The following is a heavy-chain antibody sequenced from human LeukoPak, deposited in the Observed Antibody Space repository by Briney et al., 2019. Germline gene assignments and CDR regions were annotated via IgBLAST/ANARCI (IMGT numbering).Heavy chain of an antibody. CDR2: IYYSGST. D-gene: IGHD3-10*01. J-gene: IGHJ5*02. CDR1: GGSISSYY. Sequence: PSETLSLTCTVSGGSISSYYWSWIRQPPGKGLEWIGYIYYSGSTNYNPSLKSRVTISVDTSKNQFSLKLSSVTAADTAVYYCASTGLGFGELSWWFDPGGQGTLVTVSS. V-gene: IGHV4-59*01. CDR3: ASTGLGFGELSWWFDP.